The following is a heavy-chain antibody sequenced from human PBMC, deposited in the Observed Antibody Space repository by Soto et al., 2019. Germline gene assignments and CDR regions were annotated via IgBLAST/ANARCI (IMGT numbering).Heavy chain of an antibody. CDR3: ATGKGQLEFEVNEYGMDV. J-gene: IGHJ6*02. CDR2: ISGSGGST. D-gene: IGHD1-1*01. V-gene: IGHV3-23*01. Sequence: PGGSLRLSCAASGFTFSSYAMSWVRQAPGKGLEWVSAISGSGGSTYYADSVKGRFTISRDNSKNTLYLQMNSLRAEDTAVYYCATGKGQLEFEVNEYGMDVWGQGTTVTVSS. CDR1: GFTFSSYA.